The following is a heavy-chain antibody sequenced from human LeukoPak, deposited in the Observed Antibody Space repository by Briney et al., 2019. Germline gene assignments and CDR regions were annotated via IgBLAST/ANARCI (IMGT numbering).Heavy chain of an antibody. J-gene: IGHJ4*02. Sequence: SETLSLTCTVSGGSISDYYWSWIRQPPGKGLEWIGYIYYTGSTNYNPSLKSRLTISVHTSKNQFSLKLSSVTAADTAVYYCARLSIVGATNFDYWGQGTLVTVSS. V-gene: IGHV4-59*08. D-gene: IGHD1-26*01. CDR3: ARLSIVGATNFDY. CDR2: IYYTGST. CDR1: GGSISDYY.